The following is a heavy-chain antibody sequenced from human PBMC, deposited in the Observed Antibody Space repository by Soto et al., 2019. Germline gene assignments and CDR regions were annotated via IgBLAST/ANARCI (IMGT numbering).Heavy chain of an antibody. CDR2: ISYGGSST. CDR3: ARDSVVPAAMSLDRYYYYGMDV. J-gene: IGHJ6*02. Sequence: PGGSLRLSCAASGFTFNSYDMHWVRQAPGKGLEWVVVISYGGSSTYYADSVKGRFTISRDNSKNTLYLQMNSLRAEDTAVYYCARDSVVPAAMSLDRYYYYGMDVWGQGTTVTVSS. D-gene: IGHD2-2*01. V-gene: IGHV3-30*03. CDR1: GFTFNSYD.